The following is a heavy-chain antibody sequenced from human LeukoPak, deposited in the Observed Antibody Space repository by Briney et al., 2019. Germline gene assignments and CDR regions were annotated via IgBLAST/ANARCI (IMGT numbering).Heavy chain of an antibody. Sequence: SDTLSLPCTVSGGSISSGGHYWTWIRQLPGKGLEWIGYIYYSGSTYYNPSLKSRVTISVDTSKNQFSLKLNSVTAADTAVHYCASRSPPGETAYFDYWGQGTLVTVSS. V-gene: IGHV4-31*03. CDR1: GGSISSGGHY. CDR3: ASRSPPGETAYFDY. D-gene: IGHD2-21*01. J-gene: IGHJ4*02. CDR2: IYYSGST.